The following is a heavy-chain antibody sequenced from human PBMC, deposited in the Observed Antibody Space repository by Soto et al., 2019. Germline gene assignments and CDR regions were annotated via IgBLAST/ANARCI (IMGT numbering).Heavy chain of an antibody. CDR1: DGSISSSSYY. Sequence: SETLSLTCTVSDGSISSSSYYWGWIRQPPGKGLEWIGSIYYSGSTYYNPSLKSRVTISVDTSKNQFSLKVSSVTAADAAVYYCARRVAVAGHYFDYWGQGTPVTVSS. J-gene: IGHJ4*02. CDR2: IYYSGST. D-gene: IGHD6-19*01. CDR3: ARRVAVAGHYFDY. V-gene: IGHV4-39*01.